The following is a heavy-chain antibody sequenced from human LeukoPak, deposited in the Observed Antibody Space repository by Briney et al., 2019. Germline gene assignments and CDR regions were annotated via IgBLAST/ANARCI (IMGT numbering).Heavy chain of an antibody. D-gene: IGHD3-3*01. J-gene: IGHJ6*03. V-gene: IGHV5-51*01. Sequence: GESLKISCKGSGYSFTRNWIGWVRQVPGKGLEWMGIIYPGDSDTTYSPSFQGQVTISADKSISTAYLQWSSLKASDTAMYYCARHVTIFGVVTPHYYMDLWGKGTTVTVSS. CDR1: GYSFTRNW. CDR2: IYPGDSDT. CDR3: ARHVTIFGVVTPHYYMDL.